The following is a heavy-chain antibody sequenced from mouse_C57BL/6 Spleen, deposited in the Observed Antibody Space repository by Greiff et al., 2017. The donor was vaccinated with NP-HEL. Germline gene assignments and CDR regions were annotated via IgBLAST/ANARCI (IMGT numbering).Heavy chain of an antibody. CDR1: GYTFTSYW. Sequence: QVQLQQPGTELVKPGASVKLSCKASGYTFTSYWMHWVKQRPGQGLEWIGNINPSNGGTNYNEKFKSKATLTVDKSSSTAYMQLSSLTSEDSAVYYCARGGLTGTRNYAMDYWGQGTSVTVSS. D-gene: IGHD4-1*01. J-gene: IGHJ4*01. CDR3: ARGGLTGTRNYAMDY. V-gene: IGHV1-53*01. CDR2: INPSNGGT.